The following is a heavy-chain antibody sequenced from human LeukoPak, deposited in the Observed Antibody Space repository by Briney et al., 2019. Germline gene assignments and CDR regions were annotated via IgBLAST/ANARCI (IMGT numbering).Heavy chain of an antibody. J-gene: IGHJ3*02. CDR3: AKEFGVGYCSSTSCHGAFDI. V-gene: IGHV3-23*01. Sequence: GGSLRLSCAASGFTFSSYWMSWVRQAPGKGLEWVSAISGSGGSTYYADSVKGRFTISRDNSKNTLYLQMNSLRAEDTAVYYCAKEFGVGYCSSTSCHGAFDIWGQGTMVTVSS. CDR1: GFTFSSYW. D-gene: IGHD2-2*01. CDR2: ISGSGGST.